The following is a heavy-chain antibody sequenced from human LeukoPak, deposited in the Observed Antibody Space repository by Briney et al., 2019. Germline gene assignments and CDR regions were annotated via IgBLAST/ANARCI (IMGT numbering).Heavy chain of an antibody. CDR3: ARGAMVRGVHLDY. CDR2: INHSGST. D-gene: IGHD3-10*01. V-gene: IGHV4-34*01. J-gene: IGHJ4*02. CDR1: GGSFSGYY. Sequence: PSETLSLTCAVYGGSFSGYYWSWIRQPPGKGLEWIGEINHSGSTNYNPSLKSRVTISVDTSKNQFSLKLSSVTAADTAVYYCARGAMVRGVHLDYWGQGTLVTVSS.